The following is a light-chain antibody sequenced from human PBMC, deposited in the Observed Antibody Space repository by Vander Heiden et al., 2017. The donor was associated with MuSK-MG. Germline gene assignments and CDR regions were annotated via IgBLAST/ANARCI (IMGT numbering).Light chain of an antibody. CDR3: QKYMA. CDR2: AES. Sequence: DIQMTQSPSSLSASVADRVTITARASQGISNYLAWDQQKPGKVPKLLIYAESKLHSRVKSRFSGSGSATDFTRIIGSMEAEDVGTHYCQKYMAFGEGTKVEIK. J-gene: IGKJ4*02. V-gene: IGKV1-27*01. CDR1: QGISNY.